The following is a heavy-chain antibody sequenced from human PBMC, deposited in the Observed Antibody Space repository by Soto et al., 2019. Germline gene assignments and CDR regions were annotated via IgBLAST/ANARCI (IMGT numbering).Heavy chain of an antibody. CDR1: GYTFTSYG. CDR3: ARNSSGNYNWFDP. CDR2: ISTYTGNT. V-gene: IGHV1-18*01. Sequence: QVQLVQSGTEVKKPGASVKVSCKASGYTFTSYGITWVRQAPGQGLEWMGWISTYTGNTNYAQKLQARVTMTTDTSTSTAYMELRSLISDDTAVYYCARNSSGNYNWFDPWGQGTLVTVSS. D-gene: IGHD6-19*01. J-gene: IGHJ5*02.